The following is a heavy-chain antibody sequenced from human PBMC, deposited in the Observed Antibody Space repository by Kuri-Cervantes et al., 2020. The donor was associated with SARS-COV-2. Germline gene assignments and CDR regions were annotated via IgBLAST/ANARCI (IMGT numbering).Heavy chain of an antibody. CDR2: IYSGGST. Sequence: GESLKISCAASGFTVSSNYMSWVRQAPGKGLEWVSVIYSGGSTYYADSVKGRFTISRDNSKNTLYLQMNSLRAEDTAVYYCARYHRGYCTNGVCSYFDYWGQGTLVTVSS. D-gene: IGHD2-8*01. J-gene: IGHJ4*02. CDR1: GFTVSSNY. CDR3: ARYHRGYCTNGVCSYFDY. V-gene: IGHV3-66*01.